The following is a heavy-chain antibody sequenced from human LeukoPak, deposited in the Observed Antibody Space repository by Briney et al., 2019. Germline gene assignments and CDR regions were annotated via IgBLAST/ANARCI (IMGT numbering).Heavy chain of an antibody. Sequence: SETLSLTCTVSGASITETTSVWGWIRQPPGKGLEWIASIYYRGNTYYNPSLKSRVTLFVDTSKNQFSLKLTSVTAADTAIYYCARRKVAADIDFWGQGTLVTSSS. CDR1: GASITETTSV. J-gene: IGHJ4*02. CDR2: IYYRGNT. CDR3: ARRKVAADIDF. V-gene: IGHV4-39*01. D-gene: IGHD6-13*01.